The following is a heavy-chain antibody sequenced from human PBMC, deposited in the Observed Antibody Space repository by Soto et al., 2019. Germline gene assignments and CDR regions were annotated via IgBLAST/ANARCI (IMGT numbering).Heavy chain of an antibody. CDR2: ISFSGTNI. D-gene: IGHD3-10*01. Sequence: PVGSLRLSCAASGFAFRSFTMDWVRQAPGKGLEWVASISFSGTNIHYAGSVKGRFTISRDNAKNSVALEMNTLGAEDTAVYYCARGNFGSGTTFDYWGQGTLVTVSS. J-gene: IGHJ4*02. CDR1: GFAFRSFT. CDR3: ARGNFGSGTTFDY. V-gene: IGHV3-21*06.